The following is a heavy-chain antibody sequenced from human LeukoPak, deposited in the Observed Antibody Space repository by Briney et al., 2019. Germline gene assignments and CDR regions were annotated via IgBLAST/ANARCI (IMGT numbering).Heavy chain of an antibody. CDR3: AKGLGRALAAPLGGPFDY. D-gene: IGHD3-16*01. J-gene: IGHJ4*02. Sequence: GGSLRLSCAASGFTFDDYAMHWVRQAPGKGLEWVSGISWNSGSIGYADSVKGRFTISRDNAKNSLYLQMNSLRAEDTALYYCAKGLGRALAAPLGGPFDYWGQGTLVTVSS. CDR2: ISWNSGSI. CDR1: GFTFDDYA. V-gene: IGHV3-9*01.